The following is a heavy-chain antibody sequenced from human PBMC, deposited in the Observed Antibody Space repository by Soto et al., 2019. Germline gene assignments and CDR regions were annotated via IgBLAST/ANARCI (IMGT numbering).Heavy chain of an antibody. V-gene: IGHV4-34*01. J-gene: IGHJ4*02. CDR3: ARVMVRGVIAY. CDR1: GGSFSGYY. D-gene: IGHD3-10*01. CDR2: INHSGST. Sequence: SETLSLTCAVYGGSFSGYYWSWVRQPPGKGLEWIGEINHSGSTNYNPSLKSRVTISVDTSKNQFSLKLSSVTAADTAVYYCARVMVRGVIAYWGQGTLVTVSS.